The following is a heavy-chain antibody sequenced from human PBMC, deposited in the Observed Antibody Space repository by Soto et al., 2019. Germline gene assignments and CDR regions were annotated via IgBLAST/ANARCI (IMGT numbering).Heavy chain of an antibody. CDR1: GGSISSGDYY. CDR3: AREMATIAYYYYGMDV. V-gene: IGHV4-30-4*01. Sequence: SETLSFTCTVSGGSISSGDYYWSWIRQPPGKGLEWIGYIYYSGSTYYNPSLKSRVTISVDTSKSQFSLKLSSVTAADTAVYYCAREMATIAYYYYGMDVWGQGTTVTVSS. J-gene: IGHJ6*02. D-gene: IGHD5-12*01. CDR2: IYYSGST.